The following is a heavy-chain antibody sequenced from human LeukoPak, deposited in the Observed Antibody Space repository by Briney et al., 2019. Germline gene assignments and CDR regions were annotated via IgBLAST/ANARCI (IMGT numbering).Heavy chain of an antibody. D-gene: IGHD2-15*01. V-gene: IGHV4-34*01. CDR3: ARAPEFDCSGGSCYP. Sequence: SETLSLTCAVYGGSFSGYYWSWIRQPPGKGLEWMGEINHSGSTNYNPSLKSRVTISVDTSKNQFTLKLSSVTAADTTVYYCARAPEFDCSGGSCYPWGQGTLVTVSS. CDR1: GGSFSGYY. CDR2: INHSGST. J-gene: IGHJ5*02.